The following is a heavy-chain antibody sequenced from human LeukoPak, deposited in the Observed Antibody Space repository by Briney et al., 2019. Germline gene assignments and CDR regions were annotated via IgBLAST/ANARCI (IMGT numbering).Heavy chain of an antibody. V-gene: IGHV4-59*01. D-gene: IGHD5-18*01. CDR1: GGSINYYY. Sequence: SETLSLTCTVSGGSINYYYWMWIRQPPGKGLEWIGYIYYSGGTHYNPSLKSRVTMLVDTSKNQFSLKLTAVTAADTAVYYCARDGPNVDTAMVDAFDIWGQGIMVTVSS. CDR3: ARDGPNVDTAMVDAFDI. CDR2: IYYSGGT. J-gene: IGHJ3*02.